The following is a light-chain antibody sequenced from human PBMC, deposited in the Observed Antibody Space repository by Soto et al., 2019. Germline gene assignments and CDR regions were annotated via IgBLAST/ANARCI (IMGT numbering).Light chain of an antibody. CDR3: LQDHNYPLT. CDR2: AAS. CDR1: QGIRND. V-gene: IGKV1-6*01. J-gene: IGKJ4*01. Sequence: AIQMTQSPSSLSASVGDRVTITCRASQGIRNDLGWYQQKPGKAPKFLIFAASSLQSGVPSRFSGSGSGTDFTLTISSLQPEDSATYYCLQDHNYPLTFGGGTKVEIK.